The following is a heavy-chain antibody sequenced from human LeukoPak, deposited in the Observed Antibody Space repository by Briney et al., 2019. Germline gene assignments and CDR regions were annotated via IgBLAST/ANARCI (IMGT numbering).Heavy chain of an antibody. CDR3: ARGHYDILTGYYSPNWFDP. CDR2: IYYSGST. D-gene: IGHD3-9*01. V-gene: IGHV4-59*01. Sequence: SETLSLTCTVSGGSISSYYWSWIRQPPGKGLEGIGYIYYSGSTDYNPSLKSRVTISVDTSKNQFSLKLSSVTAADTAVYYCARGHYDILTGYYSPNWFDPWGQGTLVTVSS. J-gene: IGHJ5*02. CDR1: GGSISSYY.